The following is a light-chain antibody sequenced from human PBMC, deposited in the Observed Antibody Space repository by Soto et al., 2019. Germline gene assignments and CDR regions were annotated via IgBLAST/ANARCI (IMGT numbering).Light chain of an antibody. CDR3: SSYTSSSLIV. V-gene: IGLV2-14*01. J-gene: IGLJ1*01. CDR2: DVS. CDR1: SSDVGGYNY. Sequence: QSVLTQPASVSGSPGQSITISCTGTSSDVGGYNYVSWYQQHPGKAPKLMIYDVSNRPSGVSNRFSGSKSGNTASLTISGLQAEDEADYYCSSYTSSSLIVFGTGTKAPS.